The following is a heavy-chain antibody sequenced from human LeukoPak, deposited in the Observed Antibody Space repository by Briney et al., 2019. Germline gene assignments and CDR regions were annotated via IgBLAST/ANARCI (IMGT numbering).Heavy chain of an antibody. Sequence: SQTLSLTCTVSGGSISSGGYYWSWIRQHPGKGLEWIGYIYYSGSTYYNPSLKSRVTISVDTSKNQFSLNLSSVIAADTAVYYCARDAFLGTVVPVNWFDPWGQGTLVTVSS. CDR2: IYYSGST. CDR1: GGSISSGGYY. V-gene: IGHV4-31*03. D-gene: IGHD6-19*01. CDR3: ARDAFLGTVVPVNWFDP. J-gene: IGHJ5*02.